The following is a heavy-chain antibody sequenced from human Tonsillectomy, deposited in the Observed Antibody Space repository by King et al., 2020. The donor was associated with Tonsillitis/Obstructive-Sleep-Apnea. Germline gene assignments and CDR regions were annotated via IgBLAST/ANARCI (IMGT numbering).Heavy chain of an antibody. CDR3: ARGVGWALSHY. CDR2: ISGDGGNK. D-gene: IGHD3-3*01. J-gene: IGHJ4*02. Sequence: VQLVESGGGVVQPGGSLRLSCAASGFTFDDSAMHWVRQAPGKGLEWVSHISGDGGNKYYADSVKGRFTISRDNTKNSLYLQMNTLKTADTALYYCARGVGWALSHYWGQGTLVTVSS. V-gene: IGHV3-43*02. CDR1: GFTFDDSA.